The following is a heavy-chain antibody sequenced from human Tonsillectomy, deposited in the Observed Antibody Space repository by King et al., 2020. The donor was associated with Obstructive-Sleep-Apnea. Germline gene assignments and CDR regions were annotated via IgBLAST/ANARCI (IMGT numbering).Heavy chain of an antibody. CDR2: IIPILGIA. CDR1: GGTFSSYA. V-gene: IGHV1-69*04. J-gene: IGHJ4*02. D-gene: IGHD3-22*01. CDR3: ARGDYYDSSGYYYYFDY. Sequence: QLVQSGAEVKKPGSSVKVSCKASGGTFSSYAISWVRQAPGQGLEWMGGIIPILGIANYAQKFQGRGTITADKSTSTVYMELSSLRSEDTAVYYCARGDYYDSSGYYYYFDYWGKGTLVTVSS.